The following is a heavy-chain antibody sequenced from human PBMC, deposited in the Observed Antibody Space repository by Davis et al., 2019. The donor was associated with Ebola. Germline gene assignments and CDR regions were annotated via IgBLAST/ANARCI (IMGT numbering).Heavy chain of an antibody. Sequence: AASVKVSCKAVGGTLTSYAMTWVRQAPGQGLEWMGGIIPVFRTANYAQKFQGRVTITADESTRTAYMELNGLRSEDTAVYYCAHLGPQRYCSGGGCHGYLDYWGQGTLVIVSS. D-gene: IGHD2-15*01. CDR2: IIPVFRTA. V-gene: IGHV1-69*13. J-gene: IGHJ4*02. CDR1: GGTLTSYA. CDR3: AHLGPQRYCSGGGCHGYLDY.